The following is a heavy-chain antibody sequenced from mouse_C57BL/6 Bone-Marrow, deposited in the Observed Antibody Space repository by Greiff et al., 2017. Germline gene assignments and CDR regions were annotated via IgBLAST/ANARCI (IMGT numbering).Heavy chain of an antibody. Sequence: VKLQESGAELVKPGASVKMSCKASGYTFTTYPIEWMKQNHGKSLEWIGNFHPYNDDTKYNEKFKGKATLTVEKSSSTVYLELSRLTSDDSAVYYCARGATVEGAWFAYWGQGTLVTVSA. CDR3: ARGATVEGAWFAY. CDR2: FHPYNDDT. D-gene: IGHD1-1*01. V-gene: IGHV1-47*01. CDR1: GYTFTTYP. J-gene: IGHJ3*01.